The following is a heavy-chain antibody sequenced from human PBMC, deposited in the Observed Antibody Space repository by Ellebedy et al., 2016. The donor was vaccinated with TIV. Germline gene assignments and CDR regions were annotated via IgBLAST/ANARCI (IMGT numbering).Heavy chain of an antibody. D-gene: IGHD2-21*01. V-gene: IGHV1-18*04. CDR2: ISIYNGHT. Sequence: AASVKVSCKTSGYTFSSYSIGWVRQAPGQGLEWMGWISIYNGHTNYAPKFQGRVTITTDSSTSTAYMELRSLRSDDTAVYYCARDLRGYCGDECQSAFDPWGQGMLVTVSS. CDR1: GYTFSSYS. J-gene: IGHJ5*02. CDR3: ARDLRGYCGDECQSAFDP.